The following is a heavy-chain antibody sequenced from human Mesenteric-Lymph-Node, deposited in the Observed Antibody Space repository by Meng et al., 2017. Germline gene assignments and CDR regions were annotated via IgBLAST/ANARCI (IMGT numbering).Heavy chain of an antibody. J-gene: IGHJ4*02. CDR2: IKQDGSEK. CDR3: AREKRADY. V-gene: IGHV3-7*01. CDR1: GFTFSNYW. Sequence: GGSLRLSCAASGFTFSNYWMTWVRQAPGKGLEWVANIKQDGSEKYYADSVKGRFAISRDDAKTSLYLQMSSLKAADTAVYYCAREKRADYWGQGTLVTVSS.